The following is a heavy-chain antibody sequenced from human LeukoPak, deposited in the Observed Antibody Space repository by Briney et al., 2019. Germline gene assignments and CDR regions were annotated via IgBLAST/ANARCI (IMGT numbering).Heavy chain of an antibody. CDR1: SGSISSSNW. CDR2: IYHSGST. Sequence: KASETLSLTCAVSSGSISSSNWWNWVRQPPGRGLEWIGEIYHSGSTHYNPSLKSRVTISVDKSKNQFSLKLRSLTAADTAVYFCARDGLGFDTSGFSRWGQGTLVTVSS. D-gene: IGHD3-3*01. J-gene: IGHJ4*02. CDR3: ARDGLGFDTSGFSR. V-gene: IGHV4-4*02.